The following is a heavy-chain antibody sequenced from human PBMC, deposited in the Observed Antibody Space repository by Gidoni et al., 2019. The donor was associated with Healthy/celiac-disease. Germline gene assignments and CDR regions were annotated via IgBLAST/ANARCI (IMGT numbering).Heavy chain of an antibody. CDR2: ISSSSSYI. V-gene: IGHV3-21*01. J-gene: IGHJ4*02. Sequence: EVQLLEAGGGLVQTGGSRRLSWAASGCTFSSHSMNWSRQAPGKGLKWVSSISSSSSYIYYADSGKGRFTISRDNAKNSLYLQMNSLRAEDTSVYYCARDMYYDSSGYYPPYSFDYWGQGTLVTVSS. D-gene: IGHD3-22*01. CDR3: ARDMYYDSSGYYPPYSFDY. CDR1: GCTFSSHS.